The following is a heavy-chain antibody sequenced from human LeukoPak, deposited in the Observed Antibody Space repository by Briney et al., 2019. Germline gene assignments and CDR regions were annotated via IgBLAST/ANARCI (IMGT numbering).Heavy chain of an antibody. J-gene: IGHJ5*02. CDR1: GFTFSRYW. CDR2: INSDGSST. V-gene: IGHV3-74*01. D-gene: IGHD3-22*01. CDR3: ASSSGGFNWFDP. Sequence: PGGSLRLSCAASGFTFSRYWMHWVRQASGKGLVWVSRINSDGSSTNYADSVKGRFTISRDNAKNTLYLQMNSLRVEDTAVYYCASSSGGFNWFDPWGQGTLVTVSS.